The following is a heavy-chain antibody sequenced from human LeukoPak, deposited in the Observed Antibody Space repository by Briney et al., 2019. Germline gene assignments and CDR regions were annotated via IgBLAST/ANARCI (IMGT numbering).Heavy chain of an antibody. CDR1: GYTFTSYG. Sequence: ASVKVSCKASGYTFTSYGISWVRQAPGQGLEWMGWICAYNGNTNYAQKLQGRVTMTTDTSTSTAYMELRSLRSDDTAVYYCARDVLWFGELSDGMDVWGQGTTVTVSS. J-gene: IGHJ6*02. V-gene: IGHV1-18*01. D-gene: IGHD3-10*01. CDR2: ICAYNGNT. CDR3: ARDVLWFGELSDGMDV.